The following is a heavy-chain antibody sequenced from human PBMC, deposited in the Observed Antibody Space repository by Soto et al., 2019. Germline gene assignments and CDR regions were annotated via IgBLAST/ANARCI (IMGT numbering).Heavy chain of an antibody. CDR3: TIQKNGMDV. J-gene: IGHJ6*02. CDR2: IRSKANSYAT. Sequence: EVQLVESGGGLVQPGGSLKLSCAASGFTFSGSAMHWVRQASGKGLEWVGRIRSKANSYATAYAASVKGRFTISRDDSKNTAYLQMNSLKTEDTAVYYCTIQKNGMDVWGQGTTIAVSS. CDR1: GFTFSGSA. V-gene: IGHV3-73*02.